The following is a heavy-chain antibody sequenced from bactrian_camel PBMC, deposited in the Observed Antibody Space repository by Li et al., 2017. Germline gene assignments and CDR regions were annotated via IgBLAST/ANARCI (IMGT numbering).Heavy chain of an antibody. CDR2: INNGGGST. V-gene: IGHV3S1*01. Sequence: VQLVESGGGLVQPGGSLRLSCAASGFTFNNIWVHWVRQVPGKGLEWVSSINNGGGSTYYADSVKGRFTISKDNTKSTLYLEMKNLKPEDTAVYYCATYAAYGPDSRVAYWGQGTQVTVS. D-gene: IGHD2*01. CDR1: GFTFNNIW. CDR3: ATYAAYGPDSRVAY. J-gene: IGHJ4*01.